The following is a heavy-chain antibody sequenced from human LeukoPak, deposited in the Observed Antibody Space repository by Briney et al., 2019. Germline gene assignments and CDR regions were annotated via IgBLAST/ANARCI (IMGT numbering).Heavy chain of an antibody. CDR3: ARRLGQQLPY. CDR1: GGSISTYY. D-gene: IGHD6-13*01. V-gene: IGHV4-59*12. Sequence: SETLSLTCTVSGGSISTYYWSWIRQPPGKGLEWIGYIYYSGSTNYNPSLKSRVTISVDTSKNQFSLKLSSVTAADTAVYYCARRLGQQLPYWGQGTLVTVSS. J-gene: IGHJ4*02. CDR2: IYYSGST.